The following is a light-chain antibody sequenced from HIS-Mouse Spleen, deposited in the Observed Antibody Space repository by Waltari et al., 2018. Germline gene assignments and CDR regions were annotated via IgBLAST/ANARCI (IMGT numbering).Light chain of an antibody. CDR3: CSYAGSSTWV. V-gene: IGLV2-23*01. J-gene: IGLJ3*02. CDR1: SSDGGSYNL. CDR2: EGS. Sequence: QSALTQPASVSGSPGQSITIFCTGTSSDGGSYNLFSWYQQHPGKAPELMISEGSKRPSGVSNRFSGSKSGNTASLTISGLQAEDEADYYCCSYAGSSTWVFGGGTKLTVL.